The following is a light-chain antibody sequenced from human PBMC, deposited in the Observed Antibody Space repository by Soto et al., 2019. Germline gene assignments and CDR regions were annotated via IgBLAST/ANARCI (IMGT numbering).Light chain of an antibody. CDR3: SSYTSSSTYV. J-gene: IGLJ1*01. CDR2: EVS. Sequence: SALTQPASVSWSPGQSITISCTGTSSDVGGYNYVSWYQQHPGKAPKLMIYEVSNRPSGVSNRFSGSKSGNTAPLTISGLQAEDEADYYCSSYTSSSTYVFGTGTKVTVL. V-gene: IGLV2-14*01. CDR1: SSDVGGYNY.